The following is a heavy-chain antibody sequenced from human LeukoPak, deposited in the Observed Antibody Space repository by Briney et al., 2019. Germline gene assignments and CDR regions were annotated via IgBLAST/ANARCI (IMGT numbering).Heavy chain of an antibody. CDR1: GGSISSYY. J-gene: IGHJ4*02. CDR3: ARHSPTAVTLGYFDY. Sequence: PSETLSLTCTVSGGSISSYYWSWIRQPPGKGLEWIGYIYYSGSTNYNPSLKSRVTISVDTSKNQFSLKLSSVTAADTAVYYCARHSPTAVTLGYFDYWGQGTLVTVSS. D-gene: IGHD4-17*01. V-gene: IGHV4-59*08. CDR2: IYYSGST.